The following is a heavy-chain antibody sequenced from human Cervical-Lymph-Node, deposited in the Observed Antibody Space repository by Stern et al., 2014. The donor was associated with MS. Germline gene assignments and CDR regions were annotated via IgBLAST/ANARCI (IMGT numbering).Heavy chain of an antibody. J-gene: IGHJ4*02. V-gene: IGHV5-51*03. CDR1: GYLFDDYW. D-gene: IGHD5-12*01. CDR2: IFPRDSNT. CDR3: ARSPATPSGYDRFDY. Sequence: VQLVESGAEVKKPGESLKISCEASGYLFDDYWIGWVRQMSGRGLELVAIIFPRDSNTRYSPSVQGQVTISADKSISTAYLPWSSRKASDPAIYYCARSPATPSGYDRFDYWGQGALVTVSS.